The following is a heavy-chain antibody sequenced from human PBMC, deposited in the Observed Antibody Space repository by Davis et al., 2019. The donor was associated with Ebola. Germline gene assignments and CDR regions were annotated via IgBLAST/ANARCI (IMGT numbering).Heavy chain of an antibody. CDR2: ISGSGGST. CDR3: ARSADSQWLVPSLY. J-gene: IGHJ4*02. V-gene: IGHV3-23*01. Sequence: PGGSLRLSCAASGFTFSSYSMNWVRQAPGKGLEWVSAISGSGGSTYYADSVKGRFTISRDNSKNTLYLQMNSLRAEDTAVYYCARSADSQWLVPSLYWGQGTLVTVSS. D-gene: IGHD6-19*01. CDR1: GFTFSSYS.